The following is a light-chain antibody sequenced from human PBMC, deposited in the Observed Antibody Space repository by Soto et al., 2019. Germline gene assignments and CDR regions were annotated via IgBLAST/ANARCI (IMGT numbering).Light chain of an antibody. CDR2: DVT. J-gene: IGLJ2*01. V-gene: IGLV2-11*01. CDR3: CSYVGSYTAV. Sequence: QSALTQPRSVSGSPGQSVTISCTGTSSDVGGYKYVSWYQQHPDKAPKLMIYDVTKRPSGVPDRFSGSKSGNTASLIISGLQAEDEADYYCCSYVGSYTAVFGGGTKLTVL. CDR1: SSDVGGYKY.